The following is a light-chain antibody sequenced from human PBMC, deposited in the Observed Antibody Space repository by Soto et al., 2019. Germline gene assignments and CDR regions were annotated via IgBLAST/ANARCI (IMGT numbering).Light chain of an antibody. Sequence: QSALTQPASVSGSPGQSITISCTGTSSDIGGYILVSWYQQEPGKAPKLMIYEGSKRPSGVSNRFSGSKSGNTASLTISGLQAEDEADYYCSSYTSSSTLWVFGGGTKLTVL. V-gene: IGLV2-14*02. J-gene: IGLJ3*02. CDR1: SSDIGGYIL. CDR2: EGS. CDR3: SSYTSSSTLWV.